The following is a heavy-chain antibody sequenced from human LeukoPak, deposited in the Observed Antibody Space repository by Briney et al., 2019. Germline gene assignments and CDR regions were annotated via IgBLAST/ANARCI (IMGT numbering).Heavy chain of an antibody. V-gene: IGHV4-59*01. Sequence: SETLSLTCTVSGGSINNCYWSWIRQPPGKGLEWIGYIYYSGSTNYNPSLKSRVTISVDTSKNQFSLKLSSVTAADTAVYYCAQSYDSSGFYNYWGQGTLVTVSS. J-gene: IGHJ4*02. D-gene: IGHD3-22*01. CDR3: AQSYDSSGFYNY. CDR2: IYYSGST. CDR1: GGSINNCY.